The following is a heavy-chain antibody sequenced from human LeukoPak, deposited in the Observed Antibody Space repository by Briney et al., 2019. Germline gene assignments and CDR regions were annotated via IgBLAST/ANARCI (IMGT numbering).Heavy chain of an antibody. CDR3: ARHLSYGDYFGY. J-gene: IGHJ4*02. Sequence: GRSLRLSCAASGFTFSNYGMHWVRQAPGKGLEWVAVISFDGSNKYYADSVKGRFTISRDNSKNTLYLQMNSLRAEDTAVYYCARHLSYGDYFGYWGQGTLVTVSS. CDR1: GFTFSNYG. CDR2: ISFDGSNK. V-gene: IGHV3-30*03. D-gene: IGHD4-17*01.